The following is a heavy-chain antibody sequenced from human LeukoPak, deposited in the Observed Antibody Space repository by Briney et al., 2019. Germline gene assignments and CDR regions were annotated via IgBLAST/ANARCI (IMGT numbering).Heavy chain of an antibody. CDR2: IYPGDSDT. D-gene: IGHD2-15*01. Sequence: GESLKISCKGSGYSFTRYWIGWVRQMPGKGLEWMGIIYPGDSDTKYSPSCQGQVTISADKSISTAYLQWSSLKASDTAMYYCARGRVVDAMRALDIWGQGTMVTVSS. J-gene: IGHJ3*02. V-gene: IGHV5-51*01. CDR1: GYSFTRYW. CDR3: ARGRVVDAMRALDI.